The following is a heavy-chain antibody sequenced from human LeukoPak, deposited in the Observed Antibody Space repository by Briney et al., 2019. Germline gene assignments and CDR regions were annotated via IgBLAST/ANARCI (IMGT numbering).Heavy chain of an antibody. Sequence: ASVKVSCKASGYTFTSYGISWVRQAPGQGLEWMGWISAYNGNTNYAQKLQGRVTMTEDTSTDTAYMELSSLRSEDTAVYYCATEEAHYDYVWGSYRYWGQGTLVTVSS. CDR1: GYTFTSYG. CDR2: ISAYNGNT. CDR3: ATEEAHYDYVWGSYRY. V-gene: IGHV1-18*01. D-gene: IGHD3-16*02. J-gene: IGHJ4*02.